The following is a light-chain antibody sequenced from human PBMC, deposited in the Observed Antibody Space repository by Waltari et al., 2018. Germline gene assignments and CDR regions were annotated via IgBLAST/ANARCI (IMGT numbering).Light chain of an antibody. Sequence: EIVLTQSPGTLSLSPGERATLSCRASQSVSRALAWYQQNPGQAPRLLIYGASNRATGIPERFSGSGAGTDFSIIISRLEPEDFAVYYCQHYVSVPVTFGQGTKVEIK. CDR1: QSVSRA. V-gene: IGKV3-20*01. CDR2: GAS. CDR3: QHYVSVPVT. J-gene: IGKJ1*01.